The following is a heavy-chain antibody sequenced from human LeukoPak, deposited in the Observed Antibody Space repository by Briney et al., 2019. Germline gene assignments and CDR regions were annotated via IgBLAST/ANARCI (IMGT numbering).Heavy chain of an antibody. V-gene: IGHV3-30-3*01. CDR1: GFTFSSYA. CDR2: ISYDGSNK. Sequence: GGSVRLSCAASGFTFSSYAMHWVRQAPGKGLEWVAVISYDGSNKYYADSVKGRFTISRDNSKNTLYLQMNSLRAEDTAVYYCARDPLFFVTMVRGVIMADYWGQGTLVTVSS. D-gene: IGHD3-10*01. CDR3: ARDPLFFVTMVRGVIMADY. J-gene: IGHJ4*02.